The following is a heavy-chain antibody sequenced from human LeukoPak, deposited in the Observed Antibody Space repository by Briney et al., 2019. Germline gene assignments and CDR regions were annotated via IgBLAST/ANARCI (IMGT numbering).Heavy chain of an antibody. CDR3: AKYYYDSYEGYYFDY. CDR2: INPNSGGT. V-gene: IGHV1-2*02. D-gene: IGHD3-22*01. CDR1: GYTFTGSY. J-gene: IGHJ4*02. Sequence: GASVKVSCKASGYTFTGSYMHWVRQAPGQGLEWMGWINPNSGGTNYAQKFQGRVTMTRDTSISTAYMELSRLKSDDTAFYYCAKYYYDSYEGYYFDYWGQGTPVTASS.